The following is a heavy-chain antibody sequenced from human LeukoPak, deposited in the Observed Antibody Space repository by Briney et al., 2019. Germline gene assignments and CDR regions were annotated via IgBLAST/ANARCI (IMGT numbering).Heavy chain of an antibody. CDR1: GGSFSGYY. V-gene: IGHV4-34*01. Sequence: SETLSLTCAVYGGSFSGYYWSWIRQPPGKGLEWIGEINHSGSTNYNPSLKSRVTISVDTSKNHFSLILSSVTVADTAIYYCARAIGVYAFDVWGQGTMVTVSS. J-gene: IGHJ3*01. CDR2: INHSGST. D-gene: IGHD2-2*02. CDR3: ARAIGVYAFDV.